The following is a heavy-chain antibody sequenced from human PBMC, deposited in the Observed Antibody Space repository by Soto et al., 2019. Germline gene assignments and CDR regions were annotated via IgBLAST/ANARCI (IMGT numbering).Heavy chain of an antibody. Sequence: ASVKVSCKASGYTFTSYYMHWVRQAPGQGLEWMGIINPSGGSTSYAQKFQGRVTMTRDTSTSTVYMELSSLRSEDTAVYYCAKSIAAAGTPPDYYYYGMDVWGQGTTVT. CDR1: GYTFTSYY. J-gene: IGHJ6*02. CDR3: AKSIAAAGTPPDYYYYGMDV. D-gene: IGHD6-13*01. V-gene: IGHV1-46*03. CDR2: INPSGGST.